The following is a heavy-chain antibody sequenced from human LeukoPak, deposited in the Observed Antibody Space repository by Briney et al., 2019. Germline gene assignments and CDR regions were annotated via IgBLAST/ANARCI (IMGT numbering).Heavy chain of an antibody. J-gene: IGHJ6*02. CDR1: GFTFSIYW. V-gene: IGHV3-74*01. Sequence: GGSLRLSCAAPGFTFSIYWMHWVRQAPGKGLLWVSRINGDGSSTNYADSVKGRFTISRDNAKNTLYLQMNSLRAEDTAVYYCARDVGYGMNVWGQGTTVTVSS. D-gene: IGHD2-15*01. CDR3: ARDVGYGMNV. CDR2: INGDGSST.